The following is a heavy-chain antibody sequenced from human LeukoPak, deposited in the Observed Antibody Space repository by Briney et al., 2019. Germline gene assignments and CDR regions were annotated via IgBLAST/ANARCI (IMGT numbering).Heavy chain of an antibody. D-gene: IGHD4-23*01. CDR3: ARAGGGNSGAYYYGMDV. Sequence: ASVKVSCKASGYTFPSYYMHWVRQAPGQGLEWMGVINPSGGNTNSAQKFQGRVTITADKSTSTAYMELSSLRSEDTAVYYCARAGGGNSGAYYYGMDVWGQGTTVTVSS. V-gene: IGHV1-46*01. CDR1: GYTFPSYY. J-gene: IGHJ6*02. CDR2: INPSGGNT.